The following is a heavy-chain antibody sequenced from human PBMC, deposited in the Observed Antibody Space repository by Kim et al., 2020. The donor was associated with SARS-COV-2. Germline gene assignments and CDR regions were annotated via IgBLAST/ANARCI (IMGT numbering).Heavy chain of an antibody. D-gene: IGHD3-22*01. Sequence: GRFTISRDNAKNSLYLQMNSLRAEDTAVYYCARGTVSYYYDSSGYGIFDYWGQGTLVTVSS. J-gene: IGHJ4*02. V-gene: IGHV3-11*06. CDR3: ARGTVSYYYDSSGYGIFDY.